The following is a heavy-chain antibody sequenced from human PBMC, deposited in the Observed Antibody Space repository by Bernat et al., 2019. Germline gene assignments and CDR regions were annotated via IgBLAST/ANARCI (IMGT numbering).Heavy chain of an antibody. CDR3: AKDYSYGLDY. CDR1: GFTFSSYG. D-gene: IGHD5-18*01. J-gene: IGHJ4*02. Sequence: QVQLVESGGGVVQPGRSLRLSCAASGFTFSSYGMHWVRQAPGNGLEWVAVISYDGSNKYYAYSVKGRFTISRDNSKNTLYLQMNSLRAEDTAVYYCAKDYSYGLDYWGQGTLVTVSS. CDR2: ISYDGSNK. V-gene: IGHV3-30*18.